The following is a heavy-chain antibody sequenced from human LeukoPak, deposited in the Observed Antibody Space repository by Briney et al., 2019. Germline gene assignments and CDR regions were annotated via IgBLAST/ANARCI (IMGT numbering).Heavy chain of an antibody. J-gene: IGHJ6*02. CDR2: IYYSGST. D-gene: IGHD5-12*01. Sequence: SETLSLSCTVSGGSISGYYWSWIRHPPGKGLEWIGYIYYSGSTNYNPSLKSRVTISVDTSKNQFSLKLSSVTAADTAVYYCARVWGYSRYDFAYYYYYGMDVWGQGTTVTVSS. CDR3: ARVWGYSRYDFAYYYYYGMDV. CDR1: GGSISGYY. V-gene: IGHV4-59*01.